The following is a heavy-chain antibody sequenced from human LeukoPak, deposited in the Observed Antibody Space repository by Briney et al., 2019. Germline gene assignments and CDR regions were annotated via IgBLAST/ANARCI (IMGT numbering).Heavy chain of an antibody. J-gene: IGHJ4*02. D-gene: IGHD1-26*01. CDR2: IVVGSGNT. CDR3: AAVGVGATRVGDY. Sequence: SVKVSCKASGFTFTSSAMQWVRQARGQRLEWIGWIVVGSGNTNYAQKFQERVTITRDMSTSTAYMELSSLRSEDTAVYYCAAVGVGATRVGDYWGQGTLVTVSS. V-gene: IGHV1-58*02. CDR1: GFTFTSSA.